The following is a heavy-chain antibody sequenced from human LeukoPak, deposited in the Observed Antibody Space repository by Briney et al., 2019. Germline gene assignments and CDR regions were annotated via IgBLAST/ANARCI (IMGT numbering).Heavy chain of an antibody. CDR2: ISAYNGNT. CDR1: GYIFISYG. Sequence: GASVKVSCKASGYIFISYGISWVRQAPGQGLEWMGWISAYNGNTKYAQKLQGRVTMTTDTSTSTAYMELRGLRSDDTAVYYCARDVRGIVGMDYFDYWGQGTLVTVSS. CDR3: ARDVRGIVGMDYFDY. V-gene: IGHV1-18*01. D-gene: IGHD3-22*01. J-gene: IGHJ4*02.